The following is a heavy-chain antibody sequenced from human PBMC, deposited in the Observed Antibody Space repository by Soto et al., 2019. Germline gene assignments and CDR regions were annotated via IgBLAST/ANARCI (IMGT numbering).Heavy chain of an antibody. Sequence: QLQLQESGPGLVKPSETLSLTCTVSGGSISSSSYYWGWIRQPPGKGLEWIGSIYYSGSTYYNPSLKSRVTISVDTSKNQFSLKLSSVTAADTAVYYCARHYDYGDPYGMDVWGQGTTVTVSS. D-gene: IGHD4-17*01. CDR3: ARHYDYGDPYGMDV. J-gene: IGHJ6*02. CDR1: GGSISSSSYY. CDR2: IYYSGST. V-gene: IGHV4-39*01.